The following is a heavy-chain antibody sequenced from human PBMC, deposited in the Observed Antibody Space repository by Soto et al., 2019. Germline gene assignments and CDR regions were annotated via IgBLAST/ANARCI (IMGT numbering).Heavy chain of an antibody. J-gene: IGHJ5*02. CDR1: GFTFSGSA. CDR2: IRSKANNYAT. Sequence: EVQLVESGGGLVQPGGSLRLSCAASGFTFSGSAIHWVRQASGKGLEWLGLIRSKANNYATAYGASVKGRFTISRDDSKNTAYLQMNSLKTEDTAIYYCSRQMFSPDNHWGQGILVTVSS. D-gene: IGHD3-10*02. CDR3: SRQMFSPDNH. V-gene: IGHV3-73*01.